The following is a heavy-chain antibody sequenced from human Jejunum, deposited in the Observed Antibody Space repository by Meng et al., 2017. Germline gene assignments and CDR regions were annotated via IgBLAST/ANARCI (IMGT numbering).Heavy chain of an antibody. J-gene: IGHJ4*02. Sequence: LQESGPGLVKPSGTLSLTCTVSGDSITTNTYWSGVRQSPEKGLEWIGQIDHRGSPYYNPSLKSRVTMSVDKSKSQVSLQLTSVTAADTAVYYCAKHGGYYQHYWGQGTLVTVSS. CDR1: GDSITTNTY. V-gene: IGHV4-4*02. D-gene: IGHD3-22*01. CDR2: IDHRGSP. CDR3: AKHGGYYQHY.